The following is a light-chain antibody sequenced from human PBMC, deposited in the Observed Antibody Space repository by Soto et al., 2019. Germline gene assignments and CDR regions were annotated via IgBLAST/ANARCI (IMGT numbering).Light chain of an antibody. J-gene: IGLJ1*01. CDR2: EVT. CDR1: SSDIGAYDY. CDR3: FSFTTAHTNI. V-gene: IGLV2-14*01. Sequence: QSVLSQPDSVSGAPGHSITISCTGTSSDIGAYDYVSWFQQHPDKAPKLMISEVTNRPSGVSDRFSGSKSGNAASLTISGLQAEEEAYYFCFSFTTAHTNIFGTGTKVTVL.